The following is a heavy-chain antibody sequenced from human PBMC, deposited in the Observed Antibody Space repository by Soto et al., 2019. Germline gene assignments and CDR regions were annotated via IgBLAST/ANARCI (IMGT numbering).Heavy chain of an antibody. CDR3: AKDEGLWFGELFHPYGMDV. Sequence: EVQLLESGGGLVQPGGSLRLSCAASGFTFSSYAMSWVRQAPGKGLEWVSAISGSGGSTYYADSVKGRFTISRDNSKNTLYLQMNSLRAEDTAVYYCAKDEGLWFGELFHPYGMDVWGQGTTVTVSS. J-gene: IGHJ6*02. D-gene: IGHD3-10*01. CDR1: GFTFSSYA. CDR2: ISGSGGST. V-gene: IGHV3-23*01.